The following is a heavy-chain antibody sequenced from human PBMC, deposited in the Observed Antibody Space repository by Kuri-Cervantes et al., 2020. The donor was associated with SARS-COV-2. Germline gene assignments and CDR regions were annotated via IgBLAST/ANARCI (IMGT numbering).Heavy chain of an antibody. CDR1: GFTFSFDD. V-gene: IGHV3-13*01. J-gene: IGHJ3*02. D-gene: IGHD2-2*01. Sequence: GGSLRLSCAASGFTFSFDDMRWVRQATGKGLEWVSAIGPVGDTYYAGSVKGRFTISRENAKNSLNLQMNSLRAEDTAVYYCVRVGTAESWGAFGIWGQGTMVTVSS. CDR2: IGPVGDT. CDR3: VRVGTAESWGAFGI.